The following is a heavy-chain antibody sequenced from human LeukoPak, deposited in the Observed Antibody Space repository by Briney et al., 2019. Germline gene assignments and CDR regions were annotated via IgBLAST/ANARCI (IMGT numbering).Heavy chain of an antibody. CDR2: ISSSGSYI. V-gene: IGHV3-21*01. CDR3: SRDRGVTYYYYHMDV. Sequence: GGSLRLSCAASAFTFSSYSMNWVRQAPGKGLEWVSSISSSGSYIYYADSVKGRFTISRDNAKNTVSLQMNSLRAEDTAVYYCSRDRGVTYYYYHMDVWGKGTTVTVSS. J-gene: IGHJ6*03. D-gene: IGHD3-10*01. CDR1: AFTFSSYS.